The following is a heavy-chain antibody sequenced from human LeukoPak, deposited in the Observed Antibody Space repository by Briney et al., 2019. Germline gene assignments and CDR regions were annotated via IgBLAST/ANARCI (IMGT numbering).Heavy chain of an antibody. CDR1: GYTFTSYY. V-gene: IGHV1-46*01. J-gene: IGHJ4*02. CDR3: ARVKIRYYYDSSGYADY. Sequence: RASVKVSCKASGYTFTSYYMHWVRQAPGQGLEWMGIINPSGGSTSYAQKFQGRVTMTRDTSTSTVYMELSSLRSEDTAVYYCARVKIRYYYDSSGYADYWGQGTLVTVSS. CDR2: INPSGGST. D-gene: IGHD3-22*01.